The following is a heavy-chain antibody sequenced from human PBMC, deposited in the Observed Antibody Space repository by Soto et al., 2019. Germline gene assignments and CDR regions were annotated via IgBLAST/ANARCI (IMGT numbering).Heavy chain of an antibody. D-gene: IGHD4-17*01. V-gene: IGHV4-34*01. Sequence: PSETRSRTCAVYGGCFSGYYWSWIRQPPGKGLEWIGEIKHGGSTNYFPSLKSRVTISLDTSKNQFSLKLSSVTAADTAVYSCARAAEPGDYYGMDVWRQGTTVTVSS. J-gene: IGHJ6*02. CDR3: ARAAEPGDYYGMDV. CDR2: IKHGGST. CDR1: GGCFSGYY.